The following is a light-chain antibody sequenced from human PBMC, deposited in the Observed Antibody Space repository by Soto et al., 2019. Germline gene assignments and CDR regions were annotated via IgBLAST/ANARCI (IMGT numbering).Light chain of an antibody. Sequence: DLVMPPSPACLAVSLAERASMSCKCSQRVLSRSNNKKYLAWYQQKPGQPPKLLMHWASSRESGVPDRFSGSGSGTDFTLTISSLQAEDVAVYYCQQYYSTRLTFGQGTKVDIK. CDR2: WAS. V-gene: IGKV4-1*01. CDR1: QRVLSRSNNKKY. CDR3: QQYYSTRLT. J-gene: IGKJ1*01.